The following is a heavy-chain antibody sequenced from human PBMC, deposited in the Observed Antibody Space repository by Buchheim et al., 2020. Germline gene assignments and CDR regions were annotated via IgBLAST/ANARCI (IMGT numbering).Heavy chain of an antibody. CDR3: AKDGRGWLQLGYFDY. Sequence: QVQLVESGGGVVQPGRSLRLSCAASGFTFSSYGMHWVRQAPGKGLEWVAVISYDGSNNYYADSVTGRFTISRDNSKNTLYLQMNSLRAEDTAVYYCAKDGRGWLQLGYFDYWGQGTL. CDR2: ISYDGSNN. J-gene: IGHJ4*02. CDR1: GFTFSSYG. D-gene: IGHD5-24*01. V-gene: IGHV3-30*18.